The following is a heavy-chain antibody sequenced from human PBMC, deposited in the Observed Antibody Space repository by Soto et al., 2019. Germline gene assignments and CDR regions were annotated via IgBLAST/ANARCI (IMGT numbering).Heavy chain of an antibody. CDR1: GLTLRGYA. D-gene: IGHD6-6*01. J-gene: IGHJ6*03. Sequence: GGSMGLSCAASGLTLRGYAMDGVRKAPGKGLEYVSGISSNGVGTYYANSVQGRFTISRDNSKNTVYLQMGSLRPEDMAVYYCARRARPDFYYMDVWGKGTTVTVSS. CDR3: ARRARPDFYYMDV. V-gene: IGHV3-64*01. CDR2: ISSNGVGT.